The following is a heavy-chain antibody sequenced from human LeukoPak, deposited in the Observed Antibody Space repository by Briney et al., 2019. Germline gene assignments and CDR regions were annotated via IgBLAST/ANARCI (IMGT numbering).Heavy chain of an antibody. D-gene: IGHD2-15*01. CDR1: GFTFSNRA. J-gene: IGHJ4*02. Sequence: GGSLRLSCVVSGFTFSNRAMSWVRQAPGAGLEWVSYINTNGRTIYYADSVKGRFTMSRDNDKNSMYLQMNSLRAEDTAVYYCARDCSGRNWARDFDYWGQGTLVTVSS. CDR3: ARDCSGRNWARDFDY. V-gene: IGHV3-48*01. CDR2: INTNGRTI.